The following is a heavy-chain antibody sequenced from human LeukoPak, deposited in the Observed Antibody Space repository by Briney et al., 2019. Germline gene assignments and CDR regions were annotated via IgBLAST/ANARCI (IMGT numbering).Heavy chain of an antibody. J-gene: IGHJ3*02. CDR3: ARCTYPDDDAFDI. CDR2: INHSGST. V-gene: IGHV4-34*01. Sequence: PSETLSLTCAVYGGSFSGYYWSWIRQPPGKGLEWIGEINHSGSTNYNPSLKSRVTISVDRSKNQFSLKLSSVTAADTAVYYCARCTYPDDDAFDIWGQGTMVTVSS. CDR1: GGSFSGYY. D-gene: IGHD1-1*01.